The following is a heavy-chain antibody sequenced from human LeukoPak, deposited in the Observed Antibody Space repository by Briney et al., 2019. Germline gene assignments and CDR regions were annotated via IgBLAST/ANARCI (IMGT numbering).Heavy chain of an antibody. CDR3: ARAQQPGTLYYYGMDV. CDR1: GVSLSTSGMC. D-gene: IGHD2-2*01. V-gene: IGHV2-70*01. Sequence: SGPTLVNPTQTLTXTCTFSGVSLSTSGMCVSWIRQPPGKAMEWLALIDWDDDKYYSTSLKTRLTISKDTSKNQVVLTMTNMDPVDTATYYCARAQQPGTLYYYGMDVWGQGTTVTVSS. CDR2: IDWDDDK. J-gene: IGHJ6*02.